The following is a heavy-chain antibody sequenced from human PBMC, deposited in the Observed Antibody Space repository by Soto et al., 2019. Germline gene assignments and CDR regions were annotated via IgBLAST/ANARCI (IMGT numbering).Heavy chain of an antibody. CDR2: MNSDGSIT. CDR1: AFTFSSSW. Sequence: PEGSLRLSCVVSAFTFSSSWMHWVRQGPGKGLVWVSRMNSDGSITNYADSVKGRFPTSRDNAKKMLYLQMNSLRAEYTALYYFVTGRSEYWGQGTLVTVSS. CDR3: VTGRSEY. J-gene: IGHJ4*02. V-gene: IGHV3-74*01.